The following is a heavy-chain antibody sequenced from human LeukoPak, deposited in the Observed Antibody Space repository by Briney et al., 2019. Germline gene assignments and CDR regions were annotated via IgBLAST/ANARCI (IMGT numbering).Heavy chain of an antibody. Sequence: PGGSLRLSCAASGFTFSSYWMSWVRQAPGKGLEWVANIKQDGSEKYYVDSVKGRLTISRDNAKNSLYLQMNSLRAEDTAVYYCASTYYDFWSGYPYGMDVWGQGTTVTVSS. CDR1: GFTFSSYW. CDR3: ASTYYDFWSGYPYGMDV. D-gene: IGHD3-3*01. J-gene: IGHJ6*02. V-gene: IGHV3-7*01. CDR2: IKQDGSEK.